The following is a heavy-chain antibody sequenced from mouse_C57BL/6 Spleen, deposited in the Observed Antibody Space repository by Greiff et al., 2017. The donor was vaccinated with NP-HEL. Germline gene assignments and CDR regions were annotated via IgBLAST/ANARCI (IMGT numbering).Heavy chain of an antibody. CDR3: ARRHYGNYYYAMDY. Sequence: QVQLQQSGAELARPGASVKLSCKASGYTFTSYGISWVKQRTGQGLEWIGEIYPRSGNTYYNEKFKGKATLTADKSSSTAYMELRSLTSEDSAVYFCARRHYGNYYYAMDYWGQGTSVTVSS. J-gene: IGHJ4*01. V-gene: IGHV1-81*01. CDR1: GYTFTSYG. D-gene: IGHD2-1*01. CDR2: IYPRSGNT.